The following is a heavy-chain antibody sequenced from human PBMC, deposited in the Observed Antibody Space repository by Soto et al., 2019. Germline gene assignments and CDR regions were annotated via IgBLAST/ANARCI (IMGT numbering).Heavy chain of an antibody. V-gene: IGHV3-30*18. J-gene: IGHJ6*02. CDR3: AKDLSGTHDVYDSIYYYGMDV. D-gene: IGHD3-22*01. CDR2: ISYDGSNK. CDR1: GFTCSSYG. Sequence: PGGSQRLSCAASGFTCSSYGMHWVRQAPGKGLEWVAVISYDGSNKYYADSVKGRFTISRDNSKNTLYLQMNSLRAEDTAVYYCAKDLSGTHDVYDSIYYYGMDVWGQGTTVTVSS.